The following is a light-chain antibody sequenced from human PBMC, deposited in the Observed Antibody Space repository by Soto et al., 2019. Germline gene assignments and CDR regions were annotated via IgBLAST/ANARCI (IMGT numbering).Light chain of an antibody. CDR1: QSVSSN. Sequence: EIVMTQSPATVSVSPGERATLSCRASQSVSSNLAWYQQKPGQAPRLLIHGAVTRATGIPARFSGSGSGTEFSLTISSLQSEDLALYYCQQSNNWPPTFGQGTKVEIK. V-gene: IGKV3-15*01. CDR3: QQSNNWPPT. J-gene: IGKJ1*01. CDR2: GAV.